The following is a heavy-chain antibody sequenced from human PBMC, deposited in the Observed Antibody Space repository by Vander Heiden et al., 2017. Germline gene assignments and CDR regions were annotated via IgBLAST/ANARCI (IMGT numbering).Heavy chain of an antibody. CDR1: GFTFSSYS. Sequence: LVESGGGLVKPGGSLRLSCAASGFTFSSYSMNGVRQAPGKGLEWVSSITGSSSSIYYADSVRGRFTISRDNAKNSLYLQMNSLRAEDTAVYYCARDRDSGYDRKFDYWGQGTLVTVSS. CDR3: ARDRDSGYDRKFDY. D-gene: IGHD5-12*01. CDR2: ITGSSSSI. V-gene: IGHV3-21*01. J-gene: IGHJ4*02.